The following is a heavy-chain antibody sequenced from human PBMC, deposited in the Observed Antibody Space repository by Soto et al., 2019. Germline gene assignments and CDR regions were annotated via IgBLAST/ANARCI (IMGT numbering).Heavy chain of an antibody. D-gene: IGHD3-22*01. J-gene: IGHJ4*02. CDR1: GATFSSYA. Sequence: QVLLVQSGAEVKKPGSSVKVSCKLSGATFSSYAMSWVRQAPGQGLEWFGGIIPFFGTPNYAQKFQGRVTITADTSTATSYMELSSLRSDDTAVYYCARDKGAYYSHLVYWGQGTLVTVSS. CDR3: ARDKGAYYSHLVY. CDR2: IIPFFGTP. V-gene: IGHV1-69*06.